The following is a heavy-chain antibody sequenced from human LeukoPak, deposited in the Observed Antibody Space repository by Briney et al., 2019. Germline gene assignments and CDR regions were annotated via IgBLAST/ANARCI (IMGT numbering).Heavy chain of an antibody. V-gene: IGHV3-74*01. J-gene: IGHJ4*02. CDR1: GFTFSIYW. CDR3: AKGVIVPTIILFDY. Sequence: PPGGSLRLSCAASGFTFSIYWIHWVRQTPGKGLEWVSGISWNSGSIGYADSVKGRFTISRDNSKNTLYLQINSLRAEDTAVYYCAKGVIVPTIILFDYWGQGTLVTVSS. D-gene: IGHD5-12*01. CDR2: ISWNSGSI.